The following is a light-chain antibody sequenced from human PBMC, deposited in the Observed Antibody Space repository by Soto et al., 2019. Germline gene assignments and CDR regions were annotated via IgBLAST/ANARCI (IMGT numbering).Light chain of an antibody. J-gene: IGLJ7*01. Sequence: QSVLTQPPSASGTPGQRVTISCSGSSSNIGSNTVDWYQHLPGTAPKLLIYSNNQRPSGVPDRFSGSKSGTSASLAISGLQSEDEADYYCAAWDASLKGWVFGGGTQLTVL. CDR1: SSNIGSNT. CDR3: AAWDASLKGWV. CDR2: SNN. V-gene: IGLV1-44*01.